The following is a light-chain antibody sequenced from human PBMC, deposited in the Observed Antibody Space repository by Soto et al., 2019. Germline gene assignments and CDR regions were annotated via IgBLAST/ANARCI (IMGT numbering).Light chain of an antibody. CDR2: GAS. J-gene: IGKJ5*01. V-gene: IGKV3-15*01. CDR1: QSVSSN. Sequence: EIVMTQSPATLSVSLGERATLSCRASQSVSSNLAWYHQKPCQAPRLIIYGASTRATGIPARFSGSVSGTEFTLTISRLQSEDFAVYYGQQRSNWPPITFGQGTRVEIK. CDR3: QQRSNWPPIT.